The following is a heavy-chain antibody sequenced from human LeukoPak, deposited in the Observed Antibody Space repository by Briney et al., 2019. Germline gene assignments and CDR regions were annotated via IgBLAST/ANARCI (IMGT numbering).Heavy chain of an antibody. CDR2: IYTSGST. Sequence: SETLSLTCTVSGGSISSYYWSWIRQPARKGLEWIGRIYTSGSTNYNPSLKSRVTMSVDTSKNQFSLKLSSVTAADTAVYYCASERRYCSSTSCSDAFDIWGQGTMVTVSS. V-gene: IGHV4-4*07. J-gene: IGHJ3*02. CDR3: ASERRYCSSTSCSDAFDI. D-gene: IGHD2-2*01. CDR1: GGSISSYY.